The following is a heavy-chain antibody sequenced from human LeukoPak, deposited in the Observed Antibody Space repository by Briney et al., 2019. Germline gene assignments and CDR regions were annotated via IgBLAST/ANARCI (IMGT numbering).Heavy chain of an antibody. Sequence: PGGSLRLSCAASGFTFSSYWMSWVRQAPGKGLEWVANIKQDGSEEYYVDSVKGRFTISRDNAKNSLYLQMNSLRAEDTAVYYCAREMIAVAGDAFDIWGQGTMVTVSS. CDR3: AREMIAVAGDAFDI. J-gene: IGHJ3*02. CDR2: IKQDGSEE. V-gene: IGHV3-7*01. D-gene: IGHD6-19*01. CDR1: GFTFSSYW.